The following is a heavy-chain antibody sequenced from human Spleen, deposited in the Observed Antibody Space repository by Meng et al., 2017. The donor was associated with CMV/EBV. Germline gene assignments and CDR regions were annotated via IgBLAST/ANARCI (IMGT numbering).Heavy chain of an antibody. V-gene: IGHV4-31*03. CDR3: ARGDFWDLDY. CDR2: IYYSGST. Sequence: SETLSLTCTVSGGSISSGGYYWSWIRQHPGKGLEWIGYIYYSGSTYYNPSLKSRVTISVDTSKNQFSVKLRSVTAADTAIYYCARGDFWDLDYWGQGLLVTVSS. J-gene: IGHJ4*02. D-gene: IGHD3-3*01. CDR1: GGSISSGGYY.